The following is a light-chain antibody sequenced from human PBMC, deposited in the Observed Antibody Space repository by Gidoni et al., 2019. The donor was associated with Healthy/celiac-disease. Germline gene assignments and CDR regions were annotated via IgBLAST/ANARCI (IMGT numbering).Light chain of an antibody. CDR1: QSISSY. CDR2: AAS. J-gene: IGKJ2*01. V-gene: IGKV1-39*01. Sequence: IHMTPSPSSLSASVGDRVTITCRASQSISSYLNWYQQKPGKAPKLLIYAASSLQSGVPSRFSGSGSGTDFTLTISSLQPEDFATYYCQQSYSTPPTFGHXTKVEIK. CDR3: QQSYSTPPT.